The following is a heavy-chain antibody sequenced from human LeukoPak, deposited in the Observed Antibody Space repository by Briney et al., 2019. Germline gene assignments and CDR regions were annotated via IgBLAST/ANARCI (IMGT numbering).Heavy chain of an antibody. V-gene: IGHV1-2*06. CDR1: GYTFTGYY. Sequence: ASVKVSCKASGYTFTGYYMHWLRQAPGQGLEWMGRINPNSGGTNYAQKFQGRVTMTRDTSISTAYMELSRLRSDDTAVYYCAREFDYYDSSGPGRDNWGQGTLVTVSS. J-gene: IGHJ4*02. D-gene: IGHD3-22*01. CDR2: INPNSGGT. CDR3: AREFDYYDSSGPGRDN.